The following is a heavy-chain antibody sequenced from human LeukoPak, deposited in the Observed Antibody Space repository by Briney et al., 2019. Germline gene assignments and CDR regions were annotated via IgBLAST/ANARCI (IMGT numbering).Heavy chain of an antibody. Sequence: GGSLRLSCAASGFPFSNYAMSWVRQAPGKGLEWVSSLISSGAVTYYADSVKGRFTISRDNSKNTVHLQMDSLRAEDSAVYYCAKNAGYSYGLHYFDYWGQGTLVTVSS. V-gene: IGHV3-23*01. CDR3: AKNAGYSYGLHYFDY. CDR1: GFPFSNYA. J-gene: IGHJ4*02. CDR2: LISSGAVT. D-gene: IGHD5-18*01.